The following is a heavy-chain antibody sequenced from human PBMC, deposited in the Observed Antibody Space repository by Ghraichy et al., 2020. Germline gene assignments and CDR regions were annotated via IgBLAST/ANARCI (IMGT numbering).Heavy chain of an antibody. Sequence: GGSLRLSCAASGFTFSSYGMHWVRQAPGKGLEWVAVIWYDGSNKYYADSVKGRFTISRDNSKNTLYLQMNSLRAEDTAVYYCARSGDYYDSSGYYPYYYYGMDVWGKETTATVSS. V-gene: IGHV3-33*01. CDR1: GFTFSSYG. J-gene: IGHJ6*04. D-gene: IGHD3-22*01. CDR3: ARSGDYYDSSGYYPYYYYGMDV. CDR2: IWYDGSNK.